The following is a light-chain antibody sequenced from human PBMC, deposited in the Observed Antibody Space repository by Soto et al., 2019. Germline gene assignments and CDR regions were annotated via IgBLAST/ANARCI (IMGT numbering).Light chain of an antibody. CDR1: QSVSSK. Sequence: EIVMTQFPATLSVSPGERATLSCRASQSVSSKLAWHQQKPGQAPRLLIYGASSRATGIPDRFSGSGSGTDFSLTISSLEPEDVAVYYCQQRSQWPPMTFGQGTRLEIK. CDR2: GAS. V-gene: IGKV3-11*01. J-gene: IGKJ5*01. CDR3: QQRSQWPPMT.